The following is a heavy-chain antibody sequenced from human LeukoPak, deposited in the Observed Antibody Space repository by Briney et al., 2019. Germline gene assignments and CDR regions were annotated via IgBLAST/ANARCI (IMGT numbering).Heavy chain of an antibody. V-gene: IGHV3-23*01. Sequence: PGGSLRLSCSASGFIFNNYGLMWVRQAPGKGLEWVSAISNDGGGTTYADFVKGRFTISRDNSKNTLSLQMNSLRPEDTALYYCAKGNSGYFADLWGQGTVVTVPS. CDR2: ISNDGGGT. D-gene: IGHD3-22*01. J-gene: IGHJ5*02. CDR1: GFIFNNYG. CDR3: AKGNSGYFADL.